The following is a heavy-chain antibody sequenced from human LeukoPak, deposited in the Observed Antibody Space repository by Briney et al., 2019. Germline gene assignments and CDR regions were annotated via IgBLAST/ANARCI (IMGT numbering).Heavy chain of an antibody. Sequence: GGSLRLSCAASGFTFSSYWMSWVRQAPGKGLEWVSNIKQDGSEEVYVDSVKGRFTISRDNAKNSLFLQMNTLRAEDTAVYYCARDPYSSTWSYGMDVWGQGTTVTVSS. J-gene: IGHJ6*02. CDR1: GFTFSSYW. CDR3: ARDPYSSTWSYGMDV. V-gene: IGHV3-7*05. CDR2: IKQDGSEE. D-gene: IGHD6-6*01.